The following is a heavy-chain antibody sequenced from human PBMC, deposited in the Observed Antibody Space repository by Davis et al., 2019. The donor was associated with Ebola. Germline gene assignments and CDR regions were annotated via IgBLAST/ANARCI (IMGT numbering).Heavy chain of an antibody. Sequence: ASVKVSCKASGYTFTGYYLHWVRQAPEQGLEWMGWINPDSGGTNYAQKFQGRVTMTRDTSISTAYMELSRLTSDDTAVYYCARDRCSGGSCLDYWGQGTLVTVSS. D-gene: IGHD2-15*01. CDR3: ARDRCSGGSCLDY. CDR2: INPDSGGT. J-gene: IGHJ4*02. CDR1: GYTFTGYY. V-gene: IGHV1-2*02.